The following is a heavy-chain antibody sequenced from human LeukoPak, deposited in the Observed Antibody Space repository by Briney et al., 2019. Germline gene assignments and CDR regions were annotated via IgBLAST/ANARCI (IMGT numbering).Heavy chain of an antibody. CDR1: GFSFSTDG. Sequence: GGSLRLSCSASGFSFSTDGMSWVRQAPGKGLEWVSGILGLGGASRTYYADSVKGRFTISRDNAKNSLYLQMNSLRAEDTAVYYCARPYYDILTGYLYYFDYWGQGTLVTVSS. V-gene: IGHV3-23*01. CDR2: ILGLGGASRT. D-gene: IGHD3-9*01. J-gene: IGHJ4*02. CDR3: ARPYYDILTGYLYYFDY.